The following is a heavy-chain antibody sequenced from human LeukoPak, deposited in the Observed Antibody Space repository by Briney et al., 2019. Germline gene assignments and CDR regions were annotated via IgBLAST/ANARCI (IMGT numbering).Heavy chain of an antibody. Sequence: PSETLSLTCSVSGDSITSYYWCWIRQPPGKGLEWIGYIHYSGNTNSNPSLRSRVTMSVDSSHNLFSLKLSSVTAADTAVYYCAQGSTMGDYWGQGTLVTVSS. V-gene: IGHV4-59*01. CDR1: GDSITSYY. CDR3: AQGSTMGDY. J-gene: IGHJ4*02. CDR2: IHYSGNT. D-gene: IGHD5/OR15-5a*01.